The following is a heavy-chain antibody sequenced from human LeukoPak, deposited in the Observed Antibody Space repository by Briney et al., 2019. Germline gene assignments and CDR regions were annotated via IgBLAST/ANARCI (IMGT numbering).Heavy chain of an antibody. Sequence: SETLSLTCSVSSGSISSYYWSWIRQPPGKGLEWLGYIYYSGSTNYNPSLKSRVTISVDTSKNQFSLRLSSVTAADTAVYYCARGGDILTGLNWFDPWGQGTLVTVSS. CDR2: IYYSGST. V-gene: IGHV4-59*01. J-gene: IGHJ5*02. CDR3: ARGGDILTGLNWFDP. CDR1: SGSISSYY. D-gene: IGHD3-9*01.